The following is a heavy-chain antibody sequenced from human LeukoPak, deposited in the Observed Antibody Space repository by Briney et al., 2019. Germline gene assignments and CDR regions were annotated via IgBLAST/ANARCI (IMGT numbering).Heavy chain of an antibody. V-gene: IGHV3-7*01. CDR1: GFTFSTSW. CDR3: TNLGYTD. Sequence: SGGSLRLSCAASGFTFSTSWMTWARQAPGKGLEWVASTKDDGSGKYYVDSVKGRFTISRDNAKNSLYLQMNSLGVEDTAVYYCTNLGYTDWGQGTLVTVSS. CDR2: TKDDGSGK. J-gene: IGHJ4*02. D-gene: IGHD5-18*01.